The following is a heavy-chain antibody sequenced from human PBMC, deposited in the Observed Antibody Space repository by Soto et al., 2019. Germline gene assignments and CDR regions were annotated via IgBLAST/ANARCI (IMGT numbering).Heavy chain of an antibody. CDR2: INPDGGAT. V-gene: IGHV1-46*01. Sequence: QVQLLQSGAEVTKPGASVKISCKASGYTFSFDYLSWVRRAPGQGLQWMGKINPDGGATTYAQSFQGRVSITSDASKGTVYMELSSVTSVDTAVYYCAKGRRNTFWGQGPLVAVSS. CDR1: GYTFSFDY. D-gene: IGHD3-10*01. CDR3: AKGRRNTF. J-gene: IGHJ4*02.